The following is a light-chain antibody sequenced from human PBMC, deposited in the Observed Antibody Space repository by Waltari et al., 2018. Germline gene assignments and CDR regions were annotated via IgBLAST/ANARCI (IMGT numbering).Light chain of an antibody. J-gene: IGLJ1*01. CDR3: NSRDSSGNHYV. V-gene: IGLV3-19*01. CDR1: SLRSPY. Sequence: SSELTQDPAVSVALGQTVRITCQEDSLRSPYANWYQQKPGQAPVLVIYGKNNRPSGIPDRFSGSSSGNTASLTITGAQAEDEADYYCNSRDSSGNHYVFGTGTKVTVL. CDR2: GKN.